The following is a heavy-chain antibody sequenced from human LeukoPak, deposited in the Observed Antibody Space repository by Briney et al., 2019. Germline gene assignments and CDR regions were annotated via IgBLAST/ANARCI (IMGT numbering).Heavy chain of an antibody. CDR2: IYYSGST. CDR3: ARVGGTARSPLDY. J-gene: IGHJ4*02. Sequence: PSETLSLTCTVSGGSISSYYWSWIRQPPGKGLEWIGYIYYSGSTNYNPSLKSRVTISVDTSKNQFSLKLSSVTAADTAVYYCARVGGTARSPLDYWGQGTLVTVSS. V-gene: IGHV4-59*08. D-gene: IGHD1-1*01. CDR1: GGSISSYY.